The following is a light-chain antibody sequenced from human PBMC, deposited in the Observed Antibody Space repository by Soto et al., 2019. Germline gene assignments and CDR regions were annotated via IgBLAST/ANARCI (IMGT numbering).Light chain of an antibody. CDR1: NSNIGSYT. CDR2: SSN. J-gene: IGLJ2*01. CDR3: AAWDDSLNGVA. V-gene: IGLV1-44*01. Sequence: QAVVTQPPSASGTPGQRVTISCFGSNSNIGSYTVNWYQQHPGTAPKLLIYSSNQRPSGVPDRFSGSKSGTSASLAISGLQSEDEADYYCAAWDDSLNGVAFGGGTKVTVL.